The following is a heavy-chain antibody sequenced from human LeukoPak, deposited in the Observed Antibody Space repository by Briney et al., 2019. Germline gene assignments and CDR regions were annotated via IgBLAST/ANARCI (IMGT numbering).Heavy chain of an antibody. D-gene: IGHD1-1*01. V-gene: IGHV4-38-2*01. CDR2: IYHSGST. J-gene: IGHJ4*02. CDR1: GYSISSGYY. CDR3: ARGNWNALDF. Sequence: SETLSLTCAVSGYSISSGYYWGWIRQPPGKGLEWIGSIYHSGSTYYNPSLKSRVTISVDTSKSQFSLKLNPVTAEDTAVYYCARGNWNALDFWGQGTLVTVSS.